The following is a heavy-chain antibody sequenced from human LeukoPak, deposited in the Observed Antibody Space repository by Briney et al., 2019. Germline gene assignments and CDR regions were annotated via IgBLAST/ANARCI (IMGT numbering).Heavy chain of an antibody. CDR1: GFTFSIYA. CDR2: IAYGGSNT. J-gene: IGHJ5*02. Sequence: GRSLRLSCTVSGFTFSIYAMHWVRQAPGKGLEWVAVIAYGGSNTYYLDSVKGRFTISRDNSENTLYLQMNSLRAEDTAVYYCAKDIGSTSLYNWFDPWGQGTLVTVSS. D-gene: IGHD2-2*01. CDR3: AKDIGSTSLYNWFDP. V-gene: IGHV3-33*03.